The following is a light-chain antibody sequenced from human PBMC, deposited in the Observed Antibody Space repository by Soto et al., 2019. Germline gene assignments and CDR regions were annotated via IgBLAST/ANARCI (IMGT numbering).Light chain of an antibody. CDR2: GAS. Sequence: EIVMTQSPATLSVSPGERATLSCRASQSVSSNLAWYQQKPGQAPRLLICGASTRATGIPARFSGSGSGTEFTLTISSLQSEDFAVYYCQQYKNWPPYTFGQGTKLEIK. J-gene: IGKJ2*01. CDR1: QSVSSN. CDR3: QQYKNWPPYT. V-gene: IGKV3-15*01.